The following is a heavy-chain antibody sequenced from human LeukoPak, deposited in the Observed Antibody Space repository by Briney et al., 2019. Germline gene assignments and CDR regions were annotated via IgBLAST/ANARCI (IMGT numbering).Heavy chain of an antibody. J-gene: IGHJ4*02. CDR2: INAGNGDT. Sequence: ASVKVSCKASGYTFTNYAIQWVRQSPGQRLEWMGWINAGNGDTKYSQRFQGRVTITRDTSASTAYMELSSLRSEDTAVYYCARDPRSGFHDYWGQGTLVTVSS. CDR3: ARDPRSGFHDY. V-gene: IGHV1-3*01. CDR1: GYTFTNYA. D-gene: IGHD3-22*01.